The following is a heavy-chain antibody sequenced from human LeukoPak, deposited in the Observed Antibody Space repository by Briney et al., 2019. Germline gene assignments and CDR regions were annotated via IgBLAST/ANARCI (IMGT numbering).Heavy chain of an antibody. J-gene: IGHJ5*02. CDR1: GYSISSGYS. CDR3: ARVPMVRGVSFDP. D-gene: IGHD3-10*01. V-gene: IGHV4-38-2*02. CDR2: VYHSGST. Sequence: KPSETLSLTCTVSGYSISSGYSWGWIRQPPGKGLEWIGSVYHSGSTYYNPSLKSRVTISVDTSKNQFSLKLSSVTAADTAVYYCARVPMVRGVSFDPWGQGTLVTVSS.